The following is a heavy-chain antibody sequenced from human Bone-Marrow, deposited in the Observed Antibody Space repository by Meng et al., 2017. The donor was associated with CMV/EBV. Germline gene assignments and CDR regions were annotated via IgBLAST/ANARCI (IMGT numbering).Heavy chain of an antibody. J-gene: IGHJ3*02. CDR2: IKSKTDGGTT. CDR1: GFTFSSYW. CDR3: TKDRRITIFGVVPDAFDI. V-gene: IGHV3-15*01. Sequence: GESLKISCAASGFTFSSYWMSWVRQAPGKGLEWVGRIKSKTDGGTTDYAAPVKGRFTISRDDSKNTLYLQMNSLKTEDTAVYYCTKDRRITIFGVVPDAFDIWGQGTMATVSS. D-gene: IGHD3-3*01.